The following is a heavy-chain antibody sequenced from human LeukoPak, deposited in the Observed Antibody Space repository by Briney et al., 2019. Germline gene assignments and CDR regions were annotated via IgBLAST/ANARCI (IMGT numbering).Heavy chain of an antibody. V-gene: IGHV3-23*01. J-gene: IGHJ4*02. D-gene: IGHD1-14*01. Sequence: GGSLRLSCAASGFTFSSYAMSWVRQAPGKGLEWVSALSGSGDDTYYADSVQGRFTISRDNSKNTLYLEMNSLSPDDTAVYYCARGVEPLAANTLAYWGQGTLVTVSS. CDR1: GFTFSSYA. CDR2: LSGSGDDT. CDR3: ARGVEPLAANTLAY.